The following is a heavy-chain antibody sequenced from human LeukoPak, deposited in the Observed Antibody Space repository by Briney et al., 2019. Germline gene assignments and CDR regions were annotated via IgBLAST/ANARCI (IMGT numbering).Heavy chain of an antibody. J-gene: IGHJ3*02. V-gene: IGHV1-69*04. CDR2: IIPILGIA. CDR1: GGTFSSYA. Sequence: GAPVKVSCKASGGTFSSYAISWVRQAPGQGLEWMGRIIPILGIANYAQKFQGRVTITADKSTSTAYMELSSLRSEDTAVHYCASYDQDYGDYVSIAFDIWGQGTMVTVSS. CDR3: ASYDQDYGDYVSIAFDI. D-gene: IGHD4-17*01.